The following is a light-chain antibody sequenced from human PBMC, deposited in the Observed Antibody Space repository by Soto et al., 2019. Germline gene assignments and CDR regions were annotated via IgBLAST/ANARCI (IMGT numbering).Light chain of an antibody. V-gene: IGKV3-15*01. Sequence: EIVMTQSPATLSVSPGERATLSCRASQSVSSNLAWYQQKPGQAPRLLIYGASTRATGIPARFSGSRSGTEFTLTISSLQSEDFGVYYCQHYNNWPRTFGQGTKVEIK. CDR3: QHYNNWPRT. CDR2: GAS. CDR1: QSVSSN. J-gene: IGKJ1*01.